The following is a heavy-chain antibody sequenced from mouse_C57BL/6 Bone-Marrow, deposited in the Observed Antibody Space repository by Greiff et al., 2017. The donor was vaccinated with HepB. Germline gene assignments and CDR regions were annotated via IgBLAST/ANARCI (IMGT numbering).Heavy chain of an antibody. D-gene: IGHD2-2*01. CDR2: IHPNSGST. Sequence: QVQLQQPGAELVKPGASVKLSCKASGYTFTSYWMHWVKQRPGQGLEWIGMIHPNSGSTNYNEKFKSKATLTVDKSSSTAYMQLSSLTSEDSAVYYCARSLPGYHLYYYAMDYWGQGTSVTVSS. J-gene: IGHJ4*01. CDR3: ARSLPGYHLYYYAMDY. CDR1: GYTFTSYW. V-gene: IGHV1-64*01.